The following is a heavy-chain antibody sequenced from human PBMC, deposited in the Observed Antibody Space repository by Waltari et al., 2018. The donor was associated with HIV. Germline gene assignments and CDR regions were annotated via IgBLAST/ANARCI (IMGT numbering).Heavy chain of an antibody. Sequence: QVQLVQSGAEVKKPGASVKFSGKASGYTFTSQAISWVRQAPGQGLEWVGWLSAYNGNTNYAQKLQGRVTMTTDTSTSTAYMELRSPRSDDTAVYYCARVAVSSFDIWGQGTMVTVSS. CDR3: ARVAVSSFDI. CDR1: GYTFTSQA. J-gene: IGHJ3*02. CDR2: LSAYNGNT. V-gene: IGHV1-18*01.